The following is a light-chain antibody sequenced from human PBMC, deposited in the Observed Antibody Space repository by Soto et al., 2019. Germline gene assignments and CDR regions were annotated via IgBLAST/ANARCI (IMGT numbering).Light chain of an antibody. J-gene: IGKJ1*01. CDR3: QQYNNWPRWT. Sequence: EIVMTQSPATLSVSPGERATLSCRASQSVSSNLAWYPQKPGQAPRLLIYGASTRATGIPARFSGSASGTEFTLTISSLQSEDFAVYYCQQYNNWPRWTFGQGTKVDIK. CDR2: GAS. V-gene: IGKV3-15*01. CDR1: QSVSSN.